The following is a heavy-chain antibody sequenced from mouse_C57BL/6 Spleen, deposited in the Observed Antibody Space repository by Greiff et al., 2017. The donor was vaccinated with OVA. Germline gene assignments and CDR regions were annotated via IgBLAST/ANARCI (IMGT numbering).Heavy chain of an antibody. Sequence: QVQLQQSDAELVKPGASVKISCKVSGYTFTDHTIHWMKQRPEQGLEWIGYIYPRDGSTKYNQKFKDKATLTADKSSSTAYMQLSSLTYEDSAVYYCARGLYGNYFYFDYWGQGTTLTVSS. CDR3: ARGLYGNYFYFDY. CDR2: IYPRDGST. CDR1: GYTFTDHT. J-gene: IGHJ2*01. V-gene: IGHV1-78*01. D-gene: IGHD2-1*01.